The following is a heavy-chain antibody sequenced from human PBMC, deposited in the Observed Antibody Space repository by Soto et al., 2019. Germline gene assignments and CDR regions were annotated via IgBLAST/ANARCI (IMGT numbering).Heavy chain of an antibody. CDR3: ARGERNALYGGGWFDP. D-gene: IGHD1-1*01. Sequence: QVQLVQSGAEVKKPGASVRVSCKASGYTFTGYYIHWIRQAPGQGLEWMGWINPYTGSTNYAQRFQGWVAMTRDTSISTAYLEVSRETSDDTAVYYCARGERNALYGGGWFDPWGQGTLVTVSS. J-gene: IGHJ5*02. CDR1: GYTFTGYY. CDR2: INPYTGST. V-gene: IGHV1-2*04.